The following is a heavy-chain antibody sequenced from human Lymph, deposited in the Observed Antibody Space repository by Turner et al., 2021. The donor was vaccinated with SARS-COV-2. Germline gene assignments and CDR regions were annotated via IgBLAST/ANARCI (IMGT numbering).Heavy chain of an antibody. Sequence: QVQLVASGGGVVQPGRSLRLSCAASGFTFSSYAMHWVRQAPGKGLEWVAFISYDGSDKYYADSVKGRFTFSRDNSKNTLDLQMNSLRAEDTAVYYCARDRDSSGWVDYWGQGTLVTVSS. CDR3: ARDRDSSGWVDY. CDR2: ISYDGSDK. D-gene: IGHD3-22*01. CDR1: GFTFSSYA. V-gene: IGHV3-30*04. J-gene: IGHJ4*02.